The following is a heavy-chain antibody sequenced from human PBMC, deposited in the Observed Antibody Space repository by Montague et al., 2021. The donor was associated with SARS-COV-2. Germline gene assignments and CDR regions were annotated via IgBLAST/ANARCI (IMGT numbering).Heavy chain of an antibody. CDR1: GFTFSSYA. Sequence: SLRLSCAASGFTFSSYAMNWVRQAPRKGLEWVSAISGSGSSSYYANSVKGRFTISRDNSKNTLYLHMDSLRAEDTATYFCAKDLYGAAAGTANYFGSWGQGALVIVSS. D-gene: IGHD6-13*01. J-gene: IGHJ4*02. CDR3: AKDLYGAAAGTANYFGS. CDR2: ISGSGSSS. V-gene: IGHV3-23*01.